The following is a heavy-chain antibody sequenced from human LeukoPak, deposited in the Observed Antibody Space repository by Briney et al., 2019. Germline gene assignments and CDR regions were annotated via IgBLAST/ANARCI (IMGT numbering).Heavy chain of an antibody. CDR3: AGHHPRNTVDC. CDR1: VGSISSYY. V-gene: IGHV4-59*08. D-gene: IGHD2-8*02. J-gene: IGHJ4*02. Sequence: PSDTLSLTCTVSVGSISSYYWSWIRQPPGKGLEWIAYISDIGSINYNPSLKSRVTISLDTSQNQFSLKLSSVTAADTAVYYCAGHHPRNTVDCWGQGTLVTVSS. CDR2: ISDIGSI.